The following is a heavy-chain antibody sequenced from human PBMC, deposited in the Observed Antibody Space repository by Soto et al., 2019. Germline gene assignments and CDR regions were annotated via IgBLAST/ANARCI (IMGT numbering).Heavy chain of an antibody. V-gene: IGHV3-23*01. J-gene: IGHJ4*02. D-gene: IGHD6-19*01. Sequence: GGSLRLSCAASGFTFSSYAMSWVRQAPGKGLKWVSAISGSGGSKYYVDSVKGRFTISRDNSKNTLYLQMNSLRAEDTAVYYCASVRSYYSSGWYYYVYWGQGTLVIVSS. CDR1: GFTFSSYA. CDR2: ISGSGGSK. CDR3: ASVRSYYSSGWYYYVY.